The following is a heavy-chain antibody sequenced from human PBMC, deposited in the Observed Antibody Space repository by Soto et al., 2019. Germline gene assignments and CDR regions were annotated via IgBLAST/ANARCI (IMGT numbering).Heavy chain of an antibody. Sequence: GGSLRLSCAASGFTFSSYAMSWVRQAPGKGLEWVSAISGSGGSTYYADSVKGRFTISRDNSKNTLYLQMNSLRAEDTAVYYCAKAARDYYDSSEYKNGDYFDYWGQGTLVTVSS. CDR2: ISGSGGST. D-gene: IGHD3-22*01. J-gene: IGHJ4*02. V-gene: IGHV3-23*01. CDR1: GFTFSSYA. CDR3: AKAARDYYDSSEYKNGDYFDY.